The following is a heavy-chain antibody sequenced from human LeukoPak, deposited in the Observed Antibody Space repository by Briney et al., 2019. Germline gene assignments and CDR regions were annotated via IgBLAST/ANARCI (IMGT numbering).Heavy chain of an antibody. CDR3: AKGRDCSSTSCYRYYYYYYYMDV. V-gene: IGHV3-23*01. J-gene: IGHJ6*03. Sequence: GGSLRLSCAASGFTFSSYGMSWVRQAPGKGLEWVSAISGSGGSTYYADSVKGRFTISRDNSKNTLYLQMNSLRAEDTAVYYCAKGRDCSSTSCYRYYYYYYYMDVWGKGTTVTVSS. CDR1: GFTFSSYG. CDR2: ISGSGGST. D-gene: IGHD2-2*01.